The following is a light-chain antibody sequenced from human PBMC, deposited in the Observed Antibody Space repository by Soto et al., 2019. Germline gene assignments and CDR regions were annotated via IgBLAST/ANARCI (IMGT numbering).Light chain of an antibody. V-gene: IGKV4-1*01. CDR2: WAS. J-gene: IGKJ2*01. CDR3: QPYYSTPPYT. CDR1: QSVLYSSNNKNY. Sequence: DIVMTQSPDSLAVSLGERATINCKSSQSVLYSSNNKNYLAWYQQKSGQPPKLLIYWASTRESGVPDRFSGSGSGTDFTLTISSLQAEDVAVYYCQPYYSTPPYTFGQGTKLAIK.